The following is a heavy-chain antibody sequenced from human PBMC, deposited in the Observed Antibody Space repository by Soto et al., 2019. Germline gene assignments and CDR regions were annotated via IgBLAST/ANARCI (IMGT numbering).Heavy chain of an antibody. CDR1: GGSFSGYY. V-gene: IGHV4-34*01. D-gene: IGHD2-2*01. CDR3: ASAPIKYHLLVDRVGWFDP. Sequence: QVQLQQWGAGLLKPSETLSLTCAVYGGSFSGYYWSWIRQPPGKGLEWIGEINHSGSTNYNPSLKSGVTISVDTSKNQISLKLSSVTAADTAVYYCASAPIKYHLLVDRVGWFDPWGQGTLVTVSS. J-gene: IGHJ5*02. CDR2: INHSGST.